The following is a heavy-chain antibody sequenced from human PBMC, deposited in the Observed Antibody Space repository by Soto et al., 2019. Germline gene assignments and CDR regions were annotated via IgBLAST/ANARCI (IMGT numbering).Heavy chain of an antibody. V-gene: IGHV1-8*01. CDR3: AREGGRIWSGYYYYYYYMDV. CDR1: GYTFTSYD. CDR2: MNPNSGNT. D-gene: IGHD3-3*01. Sequence: QVQLVQSGAEVEKPGASVKVSCKASGYTFTSYDINWVRQATGQGLEWMGWMNPNSGNTGYAQKFQGRVTMTRNTSISTAYMELSSLRSEDTAVYYCAREGGRIWSGYYYYYYYMDVWGKGTTVTVSS. J-gene: IGHJ6*03.